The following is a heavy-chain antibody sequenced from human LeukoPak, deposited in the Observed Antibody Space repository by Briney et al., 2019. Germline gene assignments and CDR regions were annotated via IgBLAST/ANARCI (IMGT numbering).Heavy chain of an antibody. D-gene: IGHD2-2*01. V-gene: IGHV3-23*01. Sequence: GGSLRLSCAASGFTFSSYAMSWVRQAPGKGLEWVSAISGSGGSTYYADSVKGRFTISRDNSKNTLYLQVNSLRAEDTAVYYCAKLNGRYCSSTSCYVEWFDPWGQGTLVSVSS. CDR3: AKLNGRYCSSTSCYVEWFDP. CDR1: GFTFSSYA. CDR2: ISGSGGST. J-gene: IGHJ5*02.